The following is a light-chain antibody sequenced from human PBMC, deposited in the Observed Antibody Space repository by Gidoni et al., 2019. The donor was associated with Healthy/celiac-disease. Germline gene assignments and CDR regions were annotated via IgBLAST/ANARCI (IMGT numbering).Light chain of an antibody. Sequence: DIQLTQSPSSLSASVGDRVTITCRASQSISSYLNWYQQKPGKAPKLLIYAASSLQSGVPSRFSGSGSGTDFTITISSLQHEDFATYYCQQSYSTLRTFGQGTKVEIK. V-gene: IGKV1-39*01. CDR2: AAS. CDR3: QQSYSTLRT. J-gene: IGKJ1*01. CDR1: QSISSY.